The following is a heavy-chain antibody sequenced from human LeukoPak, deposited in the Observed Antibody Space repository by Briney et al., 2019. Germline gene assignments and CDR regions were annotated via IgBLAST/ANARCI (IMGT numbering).Heavy chain of an antibody. V-gene: IGHV1-2*02. CDR1: GYTFTGYY. Sequence: GASVKVSCKASGYTFTGYYMHWVRQAPGQGLEWMGWINPNSGGTNYAQKFQGRVTMTRDTSISTAYMELSRLRSDDTAVYYCARAPLVVAPAALDYWGQGTLVTVSS. J-gene: IGHJ4*02. D-gene: IGHD2-2*01. CDR3: ARAPLVVAPAALDY. CDR2: INPNSGGT.